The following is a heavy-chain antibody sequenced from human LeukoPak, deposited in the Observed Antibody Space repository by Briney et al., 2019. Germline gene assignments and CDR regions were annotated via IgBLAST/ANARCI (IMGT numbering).Heavy chain of an antibody. D-gene: IGHD3-22*01. CDR1: GFTFSNYA. Sequence: PGGSLRLSCAASGFTFSNYAMHWIRQAPGKRLEWVAVISYDGSNKYYTDSVKGRFTISRDNSKNTLYLQMNSLRAEDTAVYYCARDRWYYYDSSDYYHDAFDIWGQGTMVTVSS. J-gene: IGHJ3*02. V-gene: IGHV3-30*04. CDR3: ARDRWYYYDSSDYYHDAFDI. CDR2: ISYDGSNK.